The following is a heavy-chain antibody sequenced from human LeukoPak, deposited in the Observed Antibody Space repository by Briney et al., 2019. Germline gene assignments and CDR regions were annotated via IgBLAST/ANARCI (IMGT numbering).Heavy chain of an antibody. CDR1: GGSISNYP. Sequence: SETLSLTCSVSGGSISNYPWSWIRQPAGKGLEWIGRLYISGSTNYNPSLKSRVTMSEDTSKNQFSLKLTSVTAADTAVYYCAREAPLDVFDIWGQGTMVTVSS. J-gene: IGHJ3*02. V-gene: IGHV4-4*07. CDR3: AREAPLDVFDI. CDR2: LYISGST.